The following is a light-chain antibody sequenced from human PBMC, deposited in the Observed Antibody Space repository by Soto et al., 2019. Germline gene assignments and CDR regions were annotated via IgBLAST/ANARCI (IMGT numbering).Light chain of an antibody. V-gene: IGKV3-11*01. CDR2: DAS. J-gene: IGKJ5*01. CDR1: QSVNIY. Sequence: EIVFKQSPSTLSVSPGERATLSCRASQSVNIYLAWYQQKPGQAPRLLIYDASNRATGIPARFSGSGSGTDFTLTISSLEPEDFAVYYCQQRSNWPPITFGQGTRLEI. CDR3: QQRSNWPPIT.